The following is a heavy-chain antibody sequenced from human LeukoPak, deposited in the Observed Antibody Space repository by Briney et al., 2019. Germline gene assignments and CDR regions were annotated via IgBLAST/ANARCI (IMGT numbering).Heavy chain of an antibody. CDR2: IIPILGIA. CDR1: GGTFNSYA. V-gene: IGHV1-69*04. J-gene: IGHJ4*02. Sequence: SVKVSCKASGGTFNSYAISWVRQAPGQGLEWMGRIIPILGIANYAQKFQGRVTITADKSTSTAYMELSSLRSEDTAVYYCARDYGWDTAMAKNWGQGTLVTVSS. D-gene: IGHD5-18*01. CDR3: ARDYGWDTAMAKN.